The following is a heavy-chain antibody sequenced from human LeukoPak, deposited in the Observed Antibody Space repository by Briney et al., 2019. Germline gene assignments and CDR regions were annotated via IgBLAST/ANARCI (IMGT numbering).Heavy chain of an antibody. CDR3: ARESSSSPEDY. D-gene: IGHD6-6*01. CDR1: GFTFSSYW. J-gene: IGHJ4*02. CDR2: IKQDGSEK. Sequence: GGSLRLSCAASGFTFSSYWMSWVRQAPGKGPEWVANIKQDGSEKYYVDSVKGRFTISRDNAKNSLYLQMNSLRAEDTAVYYCARESSSSPEDYWGQGTLVTVSS. V-gene: IGHV3-7*01.